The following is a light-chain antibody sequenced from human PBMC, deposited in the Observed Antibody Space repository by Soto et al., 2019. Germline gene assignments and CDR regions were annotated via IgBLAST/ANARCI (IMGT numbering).Light chain of an antibody. CDR1: QSVSSY. CDR2: DAS. CDR3: QQRSNWPPIT. Sequence: EIVLTQSPATLPLSPGERATLSCRASQSVSSYLAWYQQKPGQAPRLLIYDASTRATGIPARFSGSGSGTEFTLTISSLEPEDFAVYYCQQRSNWPPITFGQGTRLEIK. J-gene: IGKJ5*01. V-gene: IGKV3-11*01.